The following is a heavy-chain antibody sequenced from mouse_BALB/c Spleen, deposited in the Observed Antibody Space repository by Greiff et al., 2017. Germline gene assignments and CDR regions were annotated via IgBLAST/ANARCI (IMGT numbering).Heavy chain of an antibody. CDR1: GFSLTSYD. D-gene: IGHD2-4*01. CDR2: IWTGGGT. J-gene: IGHJ3*01. V-gene: IGHV2-9-2*01. CDR3: VRSDYDVSWFAY. Sequence: QVQLQQSGPGLVAPSQSLSITCTVSGFSLTSYDISWIRQPPGKGLEWLGVIWTGGGTNYNSAFMSRLSISKDNSKSQVFLKMNSLQTDDTAIYYCVRSDYDVSWFAYWGQGTLVTVSA.